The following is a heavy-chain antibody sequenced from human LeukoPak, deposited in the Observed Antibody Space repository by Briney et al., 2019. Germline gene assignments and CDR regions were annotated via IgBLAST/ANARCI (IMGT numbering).Heavy chain of an antibody. CDR2: ISGSGGST. D-gene: IGHD5-12*01. CDR3: AKWKVATIGFDY. CDR1: GFTFSSYA. J-gene: IGHJ4*02. V-gene: IGHV3-23*01. Sequence: PGGSLRLSCAASGFTFSSYAMSWVRQAPGKGLEWVSAISGSGGSTYYADSAKGRFTISRDNSKNTLYLQMNSLRAEDTAVYYCAKWKVATIGFDYWGQGTLVTVSS.